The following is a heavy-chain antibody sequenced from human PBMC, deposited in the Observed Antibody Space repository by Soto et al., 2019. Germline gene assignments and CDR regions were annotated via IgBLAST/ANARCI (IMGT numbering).Heavy chain of an antibody. D-gene: IGHD3-3*01. V-gene: IGHV3-49*03. CDR1: GVPFGDYA. CDR2: IRSKAYGGTT. Sequence: PGGSLRLSCTASGVPFGDYAMSWFRQAPGKGLEWVGFIRSKAYGGTTEYAASVKGRFTISRDDSKSIAYLQMNSLKTEDTAVYYCTRASLYYDFWSGYYWDTWFDPWGQGTLVTVSS. J-gene: IGHJ5*02. CDR3: TRASLYYDFWSGYYWDTWFDP.